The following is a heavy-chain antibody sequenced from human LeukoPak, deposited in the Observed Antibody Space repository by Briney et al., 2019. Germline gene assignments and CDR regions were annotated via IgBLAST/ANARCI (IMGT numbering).Heavy chain of an antibody. CDR2: ISSSGSTI. V-gene: IGHV3-48*03. CDR1: GFTFSSYE. Sequence: SGGSLRLSCAASGFTFSSYEMNWVRQAPGKGLEWVSYISSSGSTIYYADSVKGRFTISRDNAKNSLYLQMNSLRAEDTAVYYCAKVVAPYRLLEWPLSDILTGYYVDYWGQGTLVTVSS. J-gene: IGHJ4*02. D-gene: IGHD3-9*01. CDR3: AKVVAPYRLLEWPLSDILTGYYVDY.